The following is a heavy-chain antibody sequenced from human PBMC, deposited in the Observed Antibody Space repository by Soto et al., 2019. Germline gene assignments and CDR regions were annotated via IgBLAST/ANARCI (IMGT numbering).Heavy chain of an antibody. Sequence: ELQLVQSGGGLAQPGGSLRLSCIASGFSSSDYWMAWFRQVPGKGLELVAAINGDGSDRGYLESVEGRFTISRDNANNSVFLHLNTLTAEDTAVYFCTRDPSWGAFDIWGQGTMVTVSS. CDR1: GFSSSDYW. V-gene: IGHV3-7*01. CDR3: TRDPSWGAFDI. D-gene: IGHD7-27*01. CDR2: INGDGSDR. J-gene: IGHJ3*02.